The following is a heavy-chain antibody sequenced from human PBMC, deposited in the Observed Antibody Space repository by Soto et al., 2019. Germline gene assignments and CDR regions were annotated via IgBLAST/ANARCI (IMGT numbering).Heavy chain of an antibody. V-gene: IGHV4-4*07. CDR1: GSSMSGYF. CDR2: IYVNGNT. D-gene: IGHD1-26*01. CDR3: ARGVWGAARTPFDY. Sequence: SETLSLTCTVSGSSMSGYFWSWTRQPAGKGLEWIGRIYVNGNTDYNPSLRSRVTMSVDTSKNQLSLKLTSVTAADTAVYYCARGVWGAARTPFDYWGQGTLVTVSS. J-gene: IGHJ4*02.